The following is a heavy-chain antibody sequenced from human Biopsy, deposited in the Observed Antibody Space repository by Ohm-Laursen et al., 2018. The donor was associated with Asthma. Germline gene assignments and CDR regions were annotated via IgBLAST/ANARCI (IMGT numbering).Heavy chain of an antibody. CDR3: ARDLQAAEGQAVDSGANTANHYYGVDV. J-gene: IGHJ6*02. CDR1: EFSFSHYP. CDR2: ISYHGAIK. V-gene: IGHV3-30-3*01. Sequence: SLRLSCAASEFSFSHYPMHWVRQAPGKGLEWVAVISYHGAIKFYADSVKGRFTISRDNSKNTLFLQMNSLRPEDTALYYCARDLQAAEGQAVDSGANTANHYYGVDVWGRGTTVTVSS. D-gene: IGHD4/OR15-4a*01.